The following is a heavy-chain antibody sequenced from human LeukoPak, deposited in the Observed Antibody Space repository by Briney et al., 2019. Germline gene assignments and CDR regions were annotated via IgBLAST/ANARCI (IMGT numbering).Heavy chain of an antibody. D-gene: IGHD2-21*01. V-gene: IGHV4-31*03. CDR3: ARVPSVIDAFDI. J-gene: IGHJ3*02. CDR2: IYYTGGT. Sequence: PSETLSLTCTVSGGSISSGGYYWSWIRPHPGKGLEWIAYIYYTGGTYYNPSLKSRLTISVDTSKNHFSLRLSSMTAADTAVYYCARVPSVIDAFDIWGQGTMVTVSS. CDR1: GGSISSGGYY.